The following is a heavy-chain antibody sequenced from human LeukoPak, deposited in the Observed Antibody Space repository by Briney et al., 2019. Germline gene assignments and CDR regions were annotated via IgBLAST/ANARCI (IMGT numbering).Heavy chain of an antibody. CDR1: GGSISSYY. Sequence: SETLSLTCTVSGGSISSYYWSWIRQPPGKGLEWIGYIYYSGSTNYNPPLKSRVTISVDTSKNQFSLKLSSVTAADTAVYYCAREILGACSSTSCFPGGEFDPWGQGTLVTVSS. CDR2: IYYSGST. CDR3: AREILGACSSTSCFPGGEFDP. D-gene: IGHD2-2*01. V-gene: IGHV4-59*01. J-gene: IGHJ5*02.